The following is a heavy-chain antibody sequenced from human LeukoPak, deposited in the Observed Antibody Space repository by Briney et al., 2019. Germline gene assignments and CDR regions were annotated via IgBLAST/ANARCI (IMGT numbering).Heavy chain of an antibody. CDR2: ISVRSNYR. CDR1: GYTFSDFS. D-gene: IGHD3-22*01. CDR3: VRLRRNNDRSGYYYYYDY. J-gene: IGHJ4*02. Sequence: GGSLRLSCAASGYTFSDFSVNWVRQAPGKGLEWVSSISVRSNYRYYADSVRGRFTISRDDARDSLFLQMNSLRAEDTAVYFCVRLRRNNDRSGYYYYYDYWGQGTLVTVSS. V-gene: IGHV3-21*01.